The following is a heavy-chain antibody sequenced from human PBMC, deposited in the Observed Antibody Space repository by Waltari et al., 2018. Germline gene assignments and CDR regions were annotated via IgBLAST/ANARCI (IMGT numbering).Heavy chain of an antibody. J-gene: IGHJ6*02. CDR3: ARHLAVAGLRDYYYGMDV. D-gene: IGHD6-19*01. Sequence: GKGLEWIGSIYHSGSTYYNPSLKSRVTISVDTSKNQFSLKLSSVTAADTAVYYCARHLAVAGLRDYYYGMDVWGQGTTVTVSS. CDR2: IYHSGST. V-gene: IGHV4-38-2*01.